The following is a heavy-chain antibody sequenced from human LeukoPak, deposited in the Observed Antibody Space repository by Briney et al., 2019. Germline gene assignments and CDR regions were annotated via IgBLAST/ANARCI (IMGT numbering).Heavy chain of an antibody. J-gene: IGHJ6*04. V-gene: IGHV3-11*06. CDR2: ISSSSSYT. CDR3: ARDRNKGNYYGMDV. CDR1: GFTFSDYY. D-gene: IGHD1/OR15-1a*01. Sequence: GGSLRLSCAASGFTFSDYYMSWIRQAPGKGLEWVSYISSSSSYTNYADSVKGRFTISRDNAKNSLYLQMNSLRAEDTAVYYRARDRNKGNYYGMDVWGKGTTVTVSS.